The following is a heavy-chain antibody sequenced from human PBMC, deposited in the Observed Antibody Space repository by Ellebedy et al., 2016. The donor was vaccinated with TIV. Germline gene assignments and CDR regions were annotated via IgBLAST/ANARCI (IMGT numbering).Heavy chain of an antibody. D-gene: IGHD4-17*01. CDR2: ISSSSSYI. CDR1: GFTFSSYS. J-gene: IGHJ4*02. CDR3: ARGYYGDYVDYFDY. V-gene: IGHV3-21*01. Sequence: GESLKISCAASGFTFSSYSMNWVRQAPGKGLEWVSSISSSSSYIYYADSVKGRFTISRDNAKNSLFLQMNSLRAEDTAVYYCARGYYGDYVDYFDYWGQGTLVTVSS.